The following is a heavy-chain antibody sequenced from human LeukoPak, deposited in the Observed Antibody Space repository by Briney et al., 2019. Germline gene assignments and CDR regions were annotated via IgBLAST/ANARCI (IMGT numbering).Heavy chain of an antibody. J-gene: IGHJ3*02. CDR2: IRYDGTND. Sequence: GGSLRLSXTASGFTFNSYVMHWVRQAPGKGPEWVAVIRYDGTNDYYAESVKGRFTVSRVNSKNTLYLQMNSLRPEDTAVYHCANWPYIDRWPLSRIWGQGTMVIVSS. CDR1: GFTFNSYV. V-gene: IGHV3-30*02. CDR3: ANWPYIDRWPLSRI. D-gene: IGHD5-12*01.